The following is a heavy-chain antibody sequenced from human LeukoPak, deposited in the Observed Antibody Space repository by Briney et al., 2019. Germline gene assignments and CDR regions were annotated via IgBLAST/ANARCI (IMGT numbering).Heavy chain of an antibody. CDR1: GYSFTSYW. J-gene: IGHJ4*02. CDR3: ARARSGYSGYGPFDY. Sequence: GESLKISCKGSGYSFTSYWIGWVRPMPGKGLEWMGIIYPGDSDTRYSPSFQGQVTISADKSISTAYLQWSSLKASDTAMYYCARARSGYSGYGPFDYWGQGTLVTVSS. CDR2: IYPGDSDT. D-gene: IGHD5-12*01. V-gene: IGHV5-51*01.